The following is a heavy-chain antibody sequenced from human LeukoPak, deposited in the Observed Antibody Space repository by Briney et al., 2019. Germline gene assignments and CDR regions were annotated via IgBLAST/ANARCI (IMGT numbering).Heavy chain of an antibody. V-gene: IGHV3-33*08. Sequence: PGGSLRLSCAASGFTFSSYWMHWVRQAPGKGLEWVAVIWYDGSNKYYADSVKGRFTVSRDSSKNTLYLQMNGLRAEDTAVYYCARYSSSSAFDYWGQGTLVTVSS. CDR1: GFTFSSYW. J-gene: IGHJ4*02. D-gene: IGHD6-6*01. CDR2: IWYDGSNK. CDR3: ARYSSSSAFDY.